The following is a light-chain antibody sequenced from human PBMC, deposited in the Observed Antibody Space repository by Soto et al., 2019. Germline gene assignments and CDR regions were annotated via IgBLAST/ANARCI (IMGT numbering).Light chain of an antibody. CDR3: GADHGSRSNYV. Sequence: QSVLTQPPSASASLGASVTLTCTLSSGYSNYKVDWYQQRPGKGPRFVMRVGTGGIVGSKGDGVPDRFSVLGSGLNRYLTIKNILEEDESDYHCGADHGSRSNYVFGSGTKLTVL. V-gene: IGLV9-49*01. J-gene: IGLJ1*01. CDR1: SGYSNYK. CDR2: VGTGGIVG.